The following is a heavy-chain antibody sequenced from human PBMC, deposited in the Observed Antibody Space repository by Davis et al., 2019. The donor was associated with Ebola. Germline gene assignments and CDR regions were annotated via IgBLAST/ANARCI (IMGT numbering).Heavy chain of an antibody. D-gene: IGHD6-19*01. Sequence: ASVKVSCKASGYTFTSYAMHWVRQAPGQRLEWMGWINAGNGNTKYSQKFQGRVTITRDTSASTAYMELSSLGSEDTAVYYCARDSSGWYYFDYWGQGTLVTVSS. CDR1: GYTFTSYA. J-gene: IGHJ4*02. V-gene: IGHV1-3*01. CDR3: ARDSSGWYYFDY. CDR2: INAGNGNT.